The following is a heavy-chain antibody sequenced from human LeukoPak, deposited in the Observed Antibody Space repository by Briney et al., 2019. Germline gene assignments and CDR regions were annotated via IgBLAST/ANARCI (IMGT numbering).Heavy chain of an antibody. CDR1: GGTFSSYA. CDR2: ILPIFGTA. Sequence: SVMVSCKASGGTFSSYAISWVRQAPGQGLEWMGGILPIFGTANYVQKFQGRVTITTDESTSTAYMELSSLRSEDTAVYYCASSGRGVIITDAFDIWGQGTMVTVSS. CDR3: ASSGRGVIITDAFDI. J-gene: IGHJ3*02. V-gene: IGHV1-69*05. D-gene: IGHD3-10*01.